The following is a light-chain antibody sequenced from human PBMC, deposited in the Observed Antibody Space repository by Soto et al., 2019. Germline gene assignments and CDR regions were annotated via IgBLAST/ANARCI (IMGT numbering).Light chain of an antibody. CDR2: EVT. J-gene: IGLJ1*01. V-gene: IGLV2-23*02. CDR1: SSDVWSFNF. Sequence: QSVLAQPASVSGSHGQSITIFCTRPSSDVWSFNFVSWYQQHPDKAPQVLIYEVTKRPPGVSNRFSGSKSGNTASLTISGLQADDEADYYCCSDAGSSSYVFGTGTKVTVL. CDR3: CSDAGSSSYV.